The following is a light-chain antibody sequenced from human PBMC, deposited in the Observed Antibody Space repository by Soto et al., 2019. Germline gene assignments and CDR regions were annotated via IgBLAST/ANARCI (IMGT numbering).Light chain of an antibody. CDR1: QSVSSSY. J-gene: IGKJ1*01. CDR2: GAS. Sequence: EIVLTQSPGTLSLSPGERATLSCRASQSVSSSYLAWYQKKPGQAPSLLIYGASSRATGIPDRFSGSGSGTDFTLTISRLEPEDCAVYYCQQYGSSPWTFGQGTKVEIK. CDR3: QQYGSSPWT. V-gene: IGKV3-20*01.